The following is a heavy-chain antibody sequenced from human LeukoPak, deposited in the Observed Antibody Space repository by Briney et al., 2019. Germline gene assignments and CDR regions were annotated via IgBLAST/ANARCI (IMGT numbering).Heavy chain of an antibody. V-gene: IGHV4-61*02. D-gene: IGHD6-13*01. CDR3: AGGYSSSLNWFGP. CDR2: IYTSGST. CDR1: GGSINSGSYY. Sequence: SETLSLTCTVSGGSINSGSYYWSWIRQPAGKGLEWIGRIYTSGSTNYNPSLKSRVTISVDTSKNQFSLKLSSVTAADTAMYYCAGGYSSSLNWFGPWGQGTLVTVSS. J-gene: IGHJ5*02.